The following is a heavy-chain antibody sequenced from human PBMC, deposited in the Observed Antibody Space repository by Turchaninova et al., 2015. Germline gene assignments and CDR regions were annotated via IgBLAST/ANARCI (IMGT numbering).Heavy chain of an antibody. J-gene: IGHJ4*02. CDR2: NYLVNSKT. CDR3: AGASNGNYYWDY. V-gene: IGHV5-51*01. D-gene: IGHD2-8*01. Sequence: EVQLMQSGAEVKKPGASLKLYCKGSTYTITKYWIGWVRQMPGKGLEWMGINYLVNSKTKYSPSVQGQVASSADKSITTAYLQWNSLKASDTAMYYCAGASNGNYYWDYWGQGTLVTVSS. CDR1: TYTITKYW.